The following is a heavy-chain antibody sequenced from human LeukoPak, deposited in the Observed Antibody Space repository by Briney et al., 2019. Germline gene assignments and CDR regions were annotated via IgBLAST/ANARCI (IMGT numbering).Heavy chain of an antibody. CDR3: ARNTLRSSSWWNFDY. V-gene: IGHV3-30-3*02. Sequence: GGSLRLSCAASGFTFSSYAMHWVRQAPGKGLEWVAVISYDGSNKYYADSVKGRFTISRDNSKNTLYLQMNSLRAEDTAVYYCARNTLRSSSWWNFDYWGQGTLVTVSS. J-gene: IGHJ4*02. CDR1: GFTFSSYA. CDR2: ISYDGSNK. D-gene: IGHD6-13*01.